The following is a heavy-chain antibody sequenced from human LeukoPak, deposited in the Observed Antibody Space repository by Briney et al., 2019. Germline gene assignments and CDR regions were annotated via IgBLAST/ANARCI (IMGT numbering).Heavy chain of an antibody. CDR2: IRYDGSNK. Sequence: GGSLRLSCAASGSTFSSYGMHWVRQAPGKGLEWVAFIRYDGSNKYYADSVKGRFTVSRDNSKNTLYLQMNSLRAEDTAVYYCAKEGGLLWDYFDYWGQGTLVTVSS. CDR1: GSTFSSYG. J-gene: IGHJ4*02. D-gene: IGHD3-16*01. V-gene: IGHV3-30*02. CDR3: AKEGGLLWDYFDY.